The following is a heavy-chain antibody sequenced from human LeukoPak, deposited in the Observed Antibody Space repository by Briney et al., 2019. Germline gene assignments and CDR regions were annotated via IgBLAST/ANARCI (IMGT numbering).Heavy chain of an antibody. CDR1: GFTVSSNF. Sequence: GGSLRLSCAASGFTVSSNFMSWVRQAPGKGLEWVSVIYSDGSTYYADSVKGRFTISRDNSKNTVYLQMNSLRAEDTAVYFCARGYVWAGAPFDYWGQGTRVTVSS. CDR3: ARGYVWAGAPFDY. V-gene: IGHV3-66*01. CDR2: IYSDGST. J-gene: IGHJ4*02. D-gene: IGHD3-16*01.